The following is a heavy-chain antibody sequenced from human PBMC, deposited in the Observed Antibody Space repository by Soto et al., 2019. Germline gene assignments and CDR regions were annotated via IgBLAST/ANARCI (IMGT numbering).Heavy chain of an antibody. J-gene: IGHJ4*02. CDR2: ISSSSTYI. CDR1: GFTFDSYT. CDR3: AKKVNSGPGSQYFDY. V-gene: IGHV3-21*04. D-gene: IGHD3-10*01. Sequence: GGSLRLSCVASGFTFDSYTMHWFRQAPGRGLEWVSSISSSSTYIYQADSVKGRFTISRDNSKNMLFLQMNSLRAEDTAIYYCAKKVNSGPGSQYFDYWGQGTLVTVSS.